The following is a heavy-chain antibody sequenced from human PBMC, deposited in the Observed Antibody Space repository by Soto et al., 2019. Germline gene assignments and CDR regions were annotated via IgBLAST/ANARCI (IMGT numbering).Heavy chain of an antibody. CDR3: AKGTDFWSGYMPLYFDS. Sequence: HPGGSLRLSCAASGFTFSNYPMSWVRQAPGKGLEWVSSITANGFGTYYADSVKGRFTVSRGNSQNTLYLQMNSLRAEDTAVYYCAKGTDFWSGYMPLYFDSWGQGTLVTVSS. J-gene: IGHJ4*02. CDR1: GFTFSNYP. D-gene: IGHD3-3*01. CDR2: ITANGFGT. V-gene: IGHV3-23*01.